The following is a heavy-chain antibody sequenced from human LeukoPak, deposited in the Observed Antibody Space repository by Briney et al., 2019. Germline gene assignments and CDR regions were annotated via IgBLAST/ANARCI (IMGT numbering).Heavy chain of an antibody. V-gene: IGHV3-74*01. J-gene: IGHJ4*02. CDR2: INGDGSST. CDR1: GFTFSNYW. Sequence: GGSLRLSCAASGFTFSNYWMHWVRQTPGKGLVWVSRINGDGSSTNYADSVKGRFTISRDNAKNTLYLQMNSLRAGDTAVYYCTRSFDSWGQGTLVTVSS. CDR3: TRSFDS.